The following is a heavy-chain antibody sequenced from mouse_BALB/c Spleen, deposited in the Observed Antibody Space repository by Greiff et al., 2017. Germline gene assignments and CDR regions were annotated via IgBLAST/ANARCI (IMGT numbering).Heavy chain of an antibody. D-gene: IGHD2-2*01. CDR3: ARQDGNDAMDY. V-gene: IGHV5-12-1*01. CDR1: GFAFSSYD. CDR2: ISSGGGST. J-gene: IGHJ4*01. Sequence: EVQRVESGGGLVKPGGSLKLSCAASGFAFSSYDMSWVRQTPEKRLEWVAYISSGGGSTYYPDTVKGRFTISRDNAKNTLYLQMSSLKSEDTAMYYCARQDGNDAMDYWGQGTSVTVSS.